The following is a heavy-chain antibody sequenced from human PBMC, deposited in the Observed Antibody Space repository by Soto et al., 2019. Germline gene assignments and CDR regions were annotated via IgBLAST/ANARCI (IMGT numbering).Heavy chain of an antibody. J-gene: IGHJ5*02. V-gene: IGHV3-73*02. D-gene: IGHD1-26*01. CDR3: TKYSGTSSAPAA. Sequence: EVQLVESGGGLVQPGGSLILSCAASGFSFSDSAMHWVRQASGKGLEWVGRIGSKGQNYATTYAASVKGRFIISTDESKNTAHLQMNSLKTEDTAVYYCTKYSGTSSAPAALGQGTLVTVSS. CDR1: GFSFSDSA. CDR2: IGSKGQNYAT.